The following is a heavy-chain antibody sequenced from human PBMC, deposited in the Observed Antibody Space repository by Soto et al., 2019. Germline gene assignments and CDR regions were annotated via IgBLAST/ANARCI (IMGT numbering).Heavy chain of an antibody. D-gene: IGHD6-13*01. J-gene: IGHJ6*02. CDR2: INHSGST. V-gene: IGHV4-34*01. CDR3: ARGKGSSWYYYYYGMDV. Sequence: SETLSLTCAVYGGSFSGYYWSWIRQPPGKGLEWIGEINHSGSTNYNPSLKSRVTISVDTSKNQFSLKLSSVTAAGTAVYYCARGKGSSWYYYYYGMDVWGQGTTVTV. CDR1: GGSFSGYY.